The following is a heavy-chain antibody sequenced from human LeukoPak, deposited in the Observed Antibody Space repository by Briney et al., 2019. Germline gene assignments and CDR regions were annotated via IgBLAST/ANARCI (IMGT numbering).Heavy chain of an antibody. Sequence: PSETLSLTCTVSGGSISNYYWSWIRQPPGKGLEWIGYIYYSGSTNHNPSLKSRLTISVDTSKNQFSLSLTSVTAADTAIYYCARTPRSGVWTGYYVWFDPWGQGTLVTVSS. J-gene: IGHJ5*02. CDR3: ARTPRSGVWTGYYVWFDP. CDR2: IYYSGST. D-gene: IGHD3/OR15-3a*01. V-gene: IGHV4-59*01. CDR1: GGSISNYY.